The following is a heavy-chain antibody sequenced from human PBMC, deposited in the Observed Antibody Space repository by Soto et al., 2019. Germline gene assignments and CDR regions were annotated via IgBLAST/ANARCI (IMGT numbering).Heavy chain of an antibody. D-gene: IGHD3-3*01. J-gene: IGHJ5*02. CDR1: GFSLTTSGVG. CDR2: IYWNDDQ. CDR3: ARSRRITMIGVVSGFDP. V-gene: IGHV2-5*01. Sequence: QITLKESGPTLVKPTQTLTLTCTFSGFSLTTSGVGVGWIRQSPGKALEWLALIYWNDDQWYSPSLKSRLTITKDTTKNQGVLKMTNMDPVDTATYFCARSRRITMIGVVSGFDPWGQGTLVTVSS.